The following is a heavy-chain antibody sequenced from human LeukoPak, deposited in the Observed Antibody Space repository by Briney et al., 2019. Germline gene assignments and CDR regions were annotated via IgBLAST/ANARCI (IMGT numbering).Heavy chain of an antibody. D-gene: IGHD3-10*01. CDR2: IKEEGSEK. V-gene: IGHV3-7*01. J-gene: IGHJ5*02. CDR3: MRDYMGWFDP. CDR1: GFTFSSYW. Sequence: GGSLRLSRAVSGFTFSSYWMSWVRQAPGKGLEWVASIKEEGSEKHYVDSVKGRLTISRDNAKNSLYLQMNSLRAEDTAVYYCMRDYMGWFDPWGQGSLVTVSS.